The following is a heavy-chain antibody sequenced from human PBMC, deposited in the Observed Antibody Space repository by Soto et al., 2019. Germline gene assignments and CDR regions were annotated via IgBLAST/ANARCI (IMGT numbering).Heavy chain of an antibody. V-gene: IGHV4-61*08. CDR1: GGSISSGGYY. CDR3: ARGEYQLLSVDP. Sequence: SETLSLTWTVSGGSISSGGYYWSWIRQPPGKGLEWIGYIYYSGSTNYNPSLKSRVTISVDTSKNQFSLKVSSVTAADTAMYYCARGEYQLLSVDPWGQGTLVTV. D-gene: IGHD2-2*01. CDR2: IYYSGST. J-gene: IGHJ5*02.